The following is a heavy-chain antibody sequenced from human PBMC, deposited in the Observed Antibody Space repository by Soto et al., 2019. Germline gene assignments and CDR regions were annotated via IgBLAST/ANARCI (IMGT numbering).Heavy chain of an antibody. J-gene: IGHJ4*02. V-gene: IGHV4-30-2*06. CDR2: ISHLEST. Sequence: PSETLSLTCTVSGASISYGGFSWSWIRQSPGKGLEWIGYISHLESTYFHPSFKSRLTMSIDRTRNQFSLKLSSVTAADMAVYYCARGGCYDSFDYWGQGVLVTVSS. CDR1: GASISYGGFS. CDR3: ARGGCYDSFDY. D-gene: IGHD2-15*01.